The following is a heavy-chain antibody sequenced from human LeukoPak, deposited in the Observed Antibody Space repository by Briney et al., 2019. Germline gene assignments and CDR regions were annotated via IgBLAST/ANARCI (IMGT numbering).Heavy chain of an antibody. CDR2: ISYDGSNK. CDR1: GXTFSSYA. V-gene: IGHV3-30-3*01. D-gene: IGHD2-21*01. Sequence: GRSLRLSCAASGXTFSSYAMHWVRQAPGKGLEWVALISYDGSNKYYADSVKGRFTISRDNSTNTLYLQMNSLRAEDTAVYYCARDPGGSDIRFDPWGQGTLVTVSS. CDR3: ARDPGGSDIRFDP. J-gene: IGHJ5*02.